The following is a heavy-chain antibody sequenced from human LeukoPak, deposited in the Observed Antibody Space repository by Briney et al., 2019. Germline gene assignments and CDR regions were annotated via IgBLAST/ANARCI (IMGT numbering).Heavy chain of an antibody. D-gene: IGHD5-24*01. CDR1: GFTFSSYA. V-gene: IGHV3-23*01. J-gene: IGHJ4*02. CDR3: AKSGYNRFDY. CDR2: ISGSGSGGST. Sequence: GGSLRLSCAASGFTFSSYAMSWVRQAPGKGREWVSNISGSGSGGSTYYADSVKGRFTISRDNSKNTLYLQMNSLRAEDTAVYYCAKSGYNRFDYWGQGTLVTVSS.